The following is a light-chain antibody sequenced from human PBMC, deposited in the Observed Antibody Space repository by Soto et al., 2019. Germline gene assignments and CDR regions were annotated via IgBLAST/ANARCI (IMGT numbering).Light chain of an antibody. CDR1: QSVSSY. J-gene: IGKJ4*01. V-gene: IGKV3-11*01. Sequence: ELVLTQSPATLSLSPGERATLSCRASQSVSSYLAWYQQKPGQAPRLLIYDASNRATGIPARFSGSGSGTDFTLTISRLEPEDFAVYYCQQGSFGGGTKVDIK. CDR2: DAS. CDR3: QQGS.